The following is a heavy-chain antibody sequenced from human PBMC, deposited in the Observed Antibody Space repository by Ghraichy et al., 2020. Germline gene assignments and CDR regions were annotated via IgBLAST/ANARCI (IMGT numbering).Heavy chain of an antibody. CDR2: INAGNGNT. J-gene: IGHJ5*02. CDR3: ARGHLLLKQLVELSWFDP. Sequence: ASVKVSCKASGYTFSSYAMNWVRQAPVQRLEWMGWINAGNGNTKYSQKFQGRVTITTDTSASTAYMELSSLRFEDTAIYYCARGHLLLKQLVELSWFDPWGQGTLVTVSS. V-gene: IGHV1-3*01. D-gene: IGHD6-13*01. CDR1: GYTFSSYA.